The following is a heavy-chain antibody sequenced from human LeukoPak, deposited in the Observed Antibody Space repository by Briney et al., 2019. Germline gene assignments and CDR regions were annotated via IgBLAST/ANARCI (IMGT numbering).Heavy chain of an antibody. CDR3: AKDGSEEWVNWFDP. CDR2: IGGRGGNT. CDR1: GFTFSSYA. J-gene: IGHJ5*02. D-gene: IGHD3-3*01. V-gene: IGHV3-23*01. Sequence: GGSLRLSCAASGFTFSSYAMSWVRRAPRKGLEWDSAIGGRGGNTYYGDSVKGRFNVSRDNSKNTLFLQMNSLRVEDTGVYYCAKDGSEEWVNWFDPWGQGTLVTVSS.